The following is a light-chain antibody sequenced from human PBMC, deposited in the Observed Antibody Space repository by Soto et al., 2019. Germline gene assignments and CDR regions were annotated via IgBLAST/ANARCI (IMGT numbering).Light chain of an antibody. CDR1: QSLTSSY. V-gene: IGKV3-20*01. J-gene: IGKJ1*01. Sequence: EIVLTQSPATLSLSPGERATLSCRASQSLTSSYLAWYQQKPGQAPRLLIYGASSRATGIPDRFTGSGSGTDFTLTISRLEPGDLAVYYCQQYGSSPRTFGQGTKVDIK. CDR3: QQYGSSPRT. CDR2: GAS.